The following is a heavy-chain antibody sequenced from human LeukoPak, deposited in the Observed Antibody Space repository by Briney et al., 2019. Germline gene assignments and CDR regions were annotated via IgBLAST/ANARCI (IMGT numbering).Heavy chain of an antibody. CDR2: IDWNDDK. CDR3: ARETSDYSSSWYGYYFDY. J-gene: IGHJ4*02. Sequence: SGPTLVNPTQTLTLTCTFSGFSLSTSGMRVSWIRQHPGKALEWLARIDWNDDKFYSTSLKTRLTISKDTSKNQVVLTMTNMDPVDTATYFRARETSDYSSSWYGYYFDYWGQGTLVTVSS. D-gene: IGHD6-13*01. V-gene: IGHV2-70*04. CDR1: GFSLSTSGMR.